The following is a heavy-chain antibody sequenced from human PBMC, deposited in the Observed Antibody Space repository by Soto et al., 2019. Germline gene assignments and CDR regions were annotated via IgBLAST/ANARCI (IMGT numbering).Heavy chain of an antibody. J-gene: IGHJ5*02. D-gene: IGHD3-10*01. V-gene: IGHV3-11*01. CDR1: GCTCSDYY. CDR3: ARDPRGYYGSGRDNWFDP. Sequence: GGSLRLSCAASGCTCSDYYMSWIRQAPGKGLEWVSYISSSGSTIYYADSVKGRFTISRDNAKNSLYLQMNSLRAEDTAVYYCARDPRGYYGSGRDNWFDPWGQGTLVTVSS. CDR2: ISSSGSTI.